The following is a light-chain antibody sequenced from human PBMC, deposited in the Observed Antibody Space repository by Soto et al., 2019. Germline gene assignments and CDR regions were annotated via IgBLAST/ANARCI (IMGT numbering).Light chain of an antibody. CDR3: QQTLSVPRT. V-gene: IGKV1-39*01. CDR1: QNIRTY. CDR2: AAS. J-gene: IGKJ1*01. Sequence: DIQMTQSPSSVSASVGYRVTITCRASQNIRTYLTWYQQKPGKGPTVLIYAASTLQRGVPSRFSGSTTGTDFTLTITGLQPEDSATYYCQQTLSVPRTFGLGTKVDI.